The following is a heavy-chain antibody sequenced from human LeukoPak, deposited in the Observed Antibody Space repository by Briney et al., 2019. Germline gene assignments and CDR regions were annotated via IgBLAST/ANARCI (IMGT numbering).Heavy chain of an antibody. J-gene: IGHJ6*02. V-gene: IGHV3-30*18. D-gene: IGHD5-18*01. CDR1: GFTFSSYG. Sequence: PGGSLRLSCAASGFTFSSYGMHWVRQAPGKGLEWVAIISYDGSNKYYADSVKGRFTISRDNSKNTLYLQMNSLRAEETAVNYCAKVYTYGRYHYHGMDVWGQGTTVTVSS. CDR2: ISYDGSNK. CDR3: AKVYTYGRYHYHGMDV.